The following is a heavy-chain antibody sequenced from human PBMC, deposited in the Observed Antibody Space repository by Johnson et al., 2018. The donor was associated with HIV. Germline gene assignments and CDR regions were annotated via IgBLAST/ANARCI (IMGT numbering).Heavy chain of an antibody. CDR3: ARGQHYDFWSGYYPIGGETFDF. CDR2: ISYDGSNK. Sequence: QVQLVESGGGVVQPGRSLRLSCAASGFTFSSYAMHWVRQAPGKGLKWVAVISYDGSNKYYADSVKGRFTISRDNSKNTLYLQMDSLRVEDTAVYYCARGQHYDFWSGYYPIGGETFDFWGQGEMLTVSS. V-gene: IGHV3-30*04. CDR1: GFTFSSYA. D-gene: IGHD3-3*01. J-gene: IGHJ3*01.